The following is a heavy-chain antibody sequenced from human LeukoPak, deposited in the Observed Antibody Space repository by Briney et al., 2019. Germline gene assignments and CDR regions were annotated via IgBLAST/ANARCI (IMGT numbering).Heavy chain of an antibody. Sequence: GGSLRLSCAASGFTVSSNFMSWVRQAPGKGLEWVSAISGSGGSTYYADSVKGRFTISRDDSKNTLYLQMNSLKTEDTAVYYCTTRPPPQHGHYWGQGTLVTVSS. CDR2: ISGSGGST. D-gene: IGHD1-1*01. V-gene: IGHV3-23*01. CDR3: TTRPPPQHGHY. CDR1: GFTVSSNF. J-gene: IGHJ4*02.